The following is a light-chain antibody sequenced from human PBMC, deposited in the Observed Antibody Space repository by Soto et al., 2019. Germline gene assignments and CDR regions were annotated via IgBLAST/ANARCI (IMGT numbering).Light chain of an antibody. CDR2: STN. V-gene: IGLV8-61*01. CDR3: VLYMGSGISDVV. Sequence: QTEVTQEPSFSVSPGGTVTLTCGLSSGSVSTSYYPSWYQQTPGQAPRTLIYSTNTRSSGVPDRFSGSILGNKAALTITGAQADDESDYYCVLYMGSGISDVVFGGGTKVTVL. CDR1: SGSVSTSYY. J-gene: IGLJ2*01.